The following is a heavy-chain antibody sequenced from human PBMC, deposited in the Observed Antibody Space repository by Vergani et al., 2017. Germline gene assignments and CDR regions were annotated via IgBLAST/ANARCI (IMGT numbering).Heavy chain of an antibody. Sequence: EVQLLVSGGGLVQPGGSLRLSCTASGFTFSSYGMNWVRQAPGKGLEWVSYISSSRSPIYYVDSVKGRFTISRDNAKNSLYLQMNSLRAEDTAVYYCASSAYCDYCSVYFSVIDYWGQGTLVTVSS. V-gene: IGHV3-48*01. D-gene: IGHD3-3*01. J-gene: IGHJ4*02. CDR3: ASSAYCDYCSVYFSVIDY. CDR1: GFTFSSYG. CDR2: ISSSRSPI.